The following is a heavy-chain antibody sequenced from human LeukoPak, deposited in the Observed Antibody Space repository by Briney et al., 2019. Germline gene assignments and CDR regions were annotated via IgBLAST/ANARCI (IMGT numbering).Heavy chain of an antibody. V-gene: IGHV4-4*07. Sequence: PSETLSLTCTVSGGSISSYYWSWIRQPAGKAPEWIGRIYSSGIINYNPSLKSRVTMSLDNSKNQLSLKLSYVTAADTAVYCARDTRKSGYPDYLGQGTLVTVSS. CDR2: IYSSGII. CDR3: ARDTRKSGYPDY. CDR1: GGSISSYY. D-gene: IGHD3-3*01. J-gene: IGHJ4*02.